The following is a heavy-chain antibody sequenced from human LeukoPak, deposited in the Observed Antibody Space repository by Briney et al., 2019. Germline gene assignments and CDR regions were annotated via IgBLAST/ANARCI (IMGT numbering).Heavy chain of an antibody. D-gene: IGHD1-26*01. CDR3: ASDVGASYMDV. V-gene: IGHV1-18*01. J-gene: IGHJ6*03. Sequence: GASVKVSCKASGYTFTSYGISWVRQAPGPALEWIGLISAYNGNTNYAQKLQGRVTMTTDTSTRTGSMELRSLRSDDTAVYYCASDVGASYMDVWGKGTTVTVSS. CDR1: GYTFTSYG. CDR2: ISAYNGNT.